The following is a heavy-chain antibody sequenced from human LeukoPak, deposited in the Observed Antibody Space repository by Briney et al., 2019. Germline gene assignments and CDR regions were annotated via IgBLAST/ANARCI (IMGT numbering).Heavy chain of an antibody. J-gene: IGHJ4*02. Sequence: GGSLRLSCGASGFTFSRYGMHWVRQAPGEGLEWVALIRYDGSNKYYADSAKGRFTISRDNSKNTLYLQMNSLRAEDTAVYYCAKDSTAPISITMVRGRWYFDYWGQGTLVTVSS. CDR3: AKDSTAPISITMVRGRWYFDY. D-gene: IGHD3-10*01. CDR2: IRYDGSNK. CDR1: GFTFSRYG. V-gene: IGHV3-30*02.